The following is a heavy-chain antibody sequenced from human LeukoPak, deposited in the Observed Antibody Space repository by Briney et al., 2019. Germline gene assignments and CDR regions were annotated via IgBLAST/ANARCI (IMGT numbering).Heavy chain of an antibody. CDR1: GYRFTSYG. D-gene: IGHD5-12*01. V-gene: IGHV1-2*02. Sequence: ASVNVSCKASGYRFTSYGITWVRQAPGQGLESMGWINPNSGGTNYAQKFQGRVTMTRDTSISTAYMELSRLRSDDTAVYYCARDLRGATTHSGYDILAPYYYYGMDVWGQGTTVTASS. CDR3: ARDLRGATTHSGYDILAPYYYYGMDV. J-gene: IGHJ6*02. CDR2: INPNSGGT.